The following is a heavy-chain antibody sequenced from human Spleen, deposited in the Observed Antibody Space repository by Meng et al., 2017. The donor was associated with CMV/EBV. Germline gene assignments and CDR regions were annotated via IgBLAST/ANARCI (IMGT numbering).Heavy chain of an antibody. CDR1: GGYFSGSN. J-gene: IGHJ5*02. D-gene: IGHD6-6*01. Sequence: SETLSLTCAVYGGYFSGSNWNWIRQPPGKGLEWIGEITYSESTNYNPSLKSRVTISVDTSKKQFSLKLTSVTAADTAVYFCVRAFLSRGPARPRWLDPWGQGTLVTVSS. CDR2: ITYSEST. CDR3: VRAFLSRGPARPRWLDP. V-gene: IGHV4-34*01.